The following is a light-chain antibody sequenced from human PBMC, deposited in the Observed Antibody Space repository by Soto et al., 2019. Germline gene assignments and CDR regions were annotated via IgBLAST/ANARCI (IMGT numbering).Light chain of an antibody. CDR1: QSISDS. Sequence: DIQMTQSPSSLSASVGDRVTITCRASQSISDSLNWYQQKPGKAPKLLIYAASSLQSGVPSRFSGSGSGTDFTLIISSLQPEDSATYYCQQSYTTSWTFGQGTKVEIK. CDR2: AAS. J-gene: IGKJ1*01. CDR3: QQSYTTSWT. V-gene: IGKV1-39*01.